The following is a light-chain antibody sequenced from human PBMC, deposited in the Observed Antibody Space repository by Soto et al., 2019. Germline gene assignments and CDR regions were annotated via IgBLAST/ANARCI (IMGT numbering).Light chain of an antibody. CDR3: QQSSSTPHT. J-gene: IGKJ4*01. CDR1: QTTGTY. Sequence: DIQMTQSPSSLSASVGDRVTITCRASQTTGTYLNWYQQKPGNAPKLLIYAASSLQGGAPSRFSGSGSGTDFTLTISSLQPEDFVTYYCQQSSSTPHTFGGGTKVEIK. V-gene: IGKV1-39*01. CDR2: AAS.